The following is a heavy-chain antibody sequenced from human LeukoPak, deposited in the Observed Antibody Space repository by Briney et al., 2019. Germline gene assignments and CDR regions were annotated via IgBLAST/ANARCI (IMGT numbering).Heavy chain of an antibody. D-gene: IGHD6-13*01. CDR1: GYTFATYG. CDR3: AKVAGDRMDH. J-gene: IGHJ4*02. V-gene: IGHV1-18*01. Sequence: ASVKVSCKASGYTFATYGCCWGRQAPGHGLEWMGWISANSGKTDYAQKFQGRVTMTTDTSTTTAYMELRSLRPDDTALYFCAKVAGDRMDHWGQGTLLTVSS. CDR2: ISANSGKT.